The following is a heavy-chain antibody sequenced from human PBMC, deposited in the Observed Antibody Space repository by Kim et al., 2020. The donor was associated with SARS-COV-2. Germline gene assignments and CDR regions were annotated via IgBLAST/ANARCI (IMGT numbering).Heavy chain of an antibody. V-gene: IGHV3-33*01. J-gene: IGHJ4*02. CDR3: ARDRYGCNNSFYY. D-gene: IGHD3-16*02. CDR2: IWYDGSNK. CDR1: GFNFSSYG. Sequence: GGSLRLSCAASGFNFSSYGMHWVRQAPGKGLEWVAVIWYDGSNKYYADSVKGRFTISRDNSKNTLYLQMNSLRAEDTAVYYCARDRYGCNNSFYYCGQGTLLTLSS.